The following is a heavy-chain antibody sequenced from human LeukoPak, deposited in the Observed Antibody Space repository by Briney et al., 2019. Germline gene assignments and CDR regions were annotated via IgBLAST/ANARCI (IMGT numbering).Heavy chain of an antibody. V-gene: IGHV4-61*02. J-gene: IGHJ4*02. CDR3: ARMTTGIYFDY. Sequence: SQTLSLTCTVSGGSISSGSYYWSWIRQPAGKGLEWIGRIYTSGSTNYNPSLKSRVTMSVDTSKNQFSLKLSSVTAADTAVYYCARMTTGIYFDYWGQGSLVTVSS. D-gene: IGHD4-17*01. CDR2: IYTSGST. CDR1: GGSISSGSYY.